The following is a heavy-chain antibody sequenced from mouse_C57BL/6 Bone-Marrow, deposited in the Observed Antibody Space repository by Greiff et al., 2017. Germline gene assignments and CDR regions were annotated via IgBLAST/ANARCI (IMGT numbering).Heavy chain of an antibody. Sequence: VKLMESGPGLVAPSQSLSITCTVSGFSLTSYAISWVRQPPGKGLEWLGVIWTGGGTNYNSALKSRLSISKDNYKSQVFLKMNSLQTDDTARYYCARIYDGYYEGYFDYWGQGTTLTVSS. D-gene: IGHD2-3*01. J-gene: IGHJ2*01. CDR1: GFSLTSYA. V-gene: IGHV2-9-1*01. CDR3: ARIYDGYYEGYFDY. CDR2: IWTGGGT.